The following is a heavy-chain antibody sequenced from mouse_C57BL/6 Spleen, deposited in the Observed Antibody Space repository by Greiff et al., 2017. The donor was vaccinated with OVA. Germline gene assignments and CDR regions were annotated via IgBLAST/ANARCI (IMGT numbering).Heavy chain of an antibody. CDR1: GYAFSNYW. Sequence: VQLKESGAELVKPGASVKISCKASGYAFSNYWMNWVKQRPGQGLEWIGQIYPGAGDTNYDGKFTGKATLTADKSSSTAYMQLSSLTSEDSAVYFCARDCGISYDFDDWGQGTTLTVSS. V-gene: IGHV1-80*01. CDR3: ARDCGISYDFDD. J-gene: IGHJ2*01. CDR2: IYPGAGDT. D-gene: IGHD1-1*01.